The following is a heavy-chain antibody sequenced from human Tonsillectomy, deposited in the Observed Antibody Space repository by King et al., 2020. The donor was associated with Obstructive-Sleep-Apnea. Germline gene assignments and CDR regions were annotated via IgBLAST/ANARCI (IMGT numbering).Heavy chain of an antibody. CDR3: GRDSGGFSNYVVDY. J-gene: IGHJ4*02. Sequence: VQLVESGGGVVQPGRSLRLSCAASGFIFSNYAMHWVRQAPGKGLEWVTTISFDGTYKYDADSGKGRFTMSRDNSKNTLYLEISSLRAEDTAVYYCGRDSGGFSNYVVDYWGQGTLVTVSS. CDR1: GFIFSNYA. D-gene: IGHD4-11*01. CDR2: ISFDGTYK. V-gene: IGHV3-30*04.